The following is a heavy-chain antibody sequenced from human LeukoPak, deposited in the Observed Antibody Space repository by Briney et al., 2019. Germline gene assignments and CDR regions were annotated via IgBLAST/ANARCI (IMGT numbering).Heavy chain of an antibody. D-gene: IGHD3-10*01. CDR2: ISSSGSNI. V-gene: IGHV3-11*01. CDR3: AREPARRYYGSGSRNDFDY. Sequence: GGSLRLSCAASGFTFSDYYMSWLRQAPGKGLEWVSYISSSGSNIYYEDSVKGRFAISRDNAKSSLYLQMNSLRAEDTAVYYCAREPARRYYGSGSRNDFDYWGQGTLVTVSS. CDR1: GFTFSDYY. J-gene: IGHJ4*02.